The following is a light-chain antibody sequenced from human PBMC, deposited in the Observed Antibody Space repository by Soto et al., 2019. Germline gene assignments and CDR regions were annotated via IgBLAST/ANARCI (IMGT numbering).Light chain of an antibody. CDR1: SSNIGNNY. J-gene: IGLJ3*02. Sequence: QSVLTQPPSASVTPGQWVTISCSGSSSNIGNNYVFWYQQFPGMPPKLLIYRNNQRPSGVPDRFSGSKSGTSASLAIAGLRSEDESDYYCASWDDSLNGPVFGGGTKLTVL. CDR3: ASWDDSLNGPV. CDR2: RNN. V-gene: IGLV1-47*01.